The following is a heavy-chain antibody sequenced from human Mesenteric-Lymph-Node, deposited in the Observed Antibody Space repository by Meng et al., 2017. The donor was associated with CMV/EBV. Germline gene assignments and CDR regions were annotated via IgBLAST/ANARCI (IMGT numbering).Heavy chain of an antibody. CDR1: GVSLSDCY. V-gene: IGHV3-23*01. CDR2: IRDSGGST. J-gene: IGHJ2*01. D-gene: IGHD2-2*01. CDR3: VKDKYTTSPRYFDL. Sequence: GSGVSLSDCYVAWDRQDPGKEVEESSGIRDSGGSTYYTDTVKGRFTISRDNSKNTLYLQMNSLRDDDTAVYYCVKDKYTTSPRYFDLWGRGTLVTVSS.